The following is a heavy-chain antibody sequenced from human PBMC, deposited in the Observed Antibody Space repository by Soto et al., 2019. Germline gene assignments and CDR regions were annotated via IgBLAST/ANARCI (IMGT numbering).Heavy chain of an antibody. CDR1: GYTFTKYY. V-gene: IGHV1-46*01. CDR3: ARDLDGGRGMGVHFCYCGMDV. CDR2: INPSGGGP. Sequence: QVQLVQSGAEVKKPGASVRVSCQASGYTFTKYYIHWVRQAPGQGLEWIGIINPSGGGPGYSQKFQGRVTMSIDTSTSTAYMDLSSLTSGDTALYYCARDLDGGRGMGVHFCYCGMDVWGQGTAVTVSS. D-gene: IGHD3-16*01. J-gene: IGHJ6*02.